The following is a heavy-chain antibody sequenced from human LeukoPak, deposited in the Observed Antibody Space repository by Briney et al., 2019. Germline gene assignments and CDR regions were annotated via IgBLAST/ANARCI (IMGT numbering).Heavy chain of an antibody. CDR2: IYTSGST. J-gene: IGHJ4*02. CDR3: ARVMKAVAVFPFDY. D-gene: IGHD6-19*01. CDR1: GGSISSYY. Sequence: SETLFLTCTVSGGSISSYYWSWIRQPAGKGLEWIGRIYTSGSTNYNPSLKSRVTMSVDTSKNQFSLKLSSVTAADTAVYYCARVMKAVAVFPFDYWGQGTLVTVSS. V-gene: IGHV4-4*07.